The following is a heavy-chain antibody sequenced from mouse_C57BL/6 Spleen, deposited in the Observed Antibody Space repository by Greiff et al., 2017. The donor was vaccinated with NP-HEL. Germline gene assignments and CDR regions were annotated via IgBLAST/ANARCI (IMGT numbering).Heavy chain of an antibody. V-gene: IGHV1-52*01. J-gene: IGHJ4*01. CDR3: ARDDYDGYYAMDY. Sequence: QVQLQQPGAELVRPGSSVKLSCKASGYTFTSYWMQWVKQRPIQGLEWIGNIDPSDSETHYNQKFKDKATLTVDKSTSTAYMQLSSLTSEDSAVYYCARDDYDGYYAMDYWGQGTSVTVSS. D-gene: IGHD2-4*01. CDR2: IDPSDSET. CDR1: GYTFTSYW.